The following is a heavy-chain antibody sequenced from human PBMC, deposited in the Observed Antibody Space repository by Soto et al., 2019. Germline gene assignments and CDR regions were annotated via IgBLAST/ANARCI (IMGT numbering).Heavy chain of an antibody. D-gene: IGHD2-2*01. Sequence: VQLLDSGGGLVQPGGSLRLSCAASGFTFSNYAMSWVRQAPGKGLEWVSTISGNGGSTYYADSVKGRFTISRDNSMNMLFLQINSLRDDDSAVYYCAKRPASIITFDYWGQGTPVTVSS. V-gene: IGHV3-23*01. CDR1: GFTFSNYA. CDR3: AKRPASIITFDY. CDR2: ISGNGGST. J-gene: IGHJ4*02.